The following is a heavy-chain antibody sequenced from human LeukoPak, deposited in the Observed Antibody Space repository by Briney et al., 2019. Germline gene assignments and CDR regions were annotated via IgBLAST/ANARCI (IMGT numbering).Heavy chain of an antibody. V-gene: IGHV3-53*05. CDR2: IYSGGST. CDR1: GFTVSSNY. J-gene: IGHJ4*02. D-gene: IGHD1-26*01. CDR3: AKGAWGELLDFDY. Sequence: GGSLRLSCAASGFTVSSNYMSWVRQAPGKGLEWVSVIYSGGSTYYADSVKGRFTISRDNSKNTLYLQMNSLRAEDTAVYYCAKGAWGELLDFDYWGQGTLVTVSS.